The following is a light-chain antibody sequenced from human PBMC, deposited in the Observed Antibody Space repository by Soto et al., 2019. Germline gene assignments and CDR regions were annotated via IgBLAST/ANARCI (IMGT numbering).Light chain of an antibody. CDR2: YDT. Sequence: SYELTQPPSVSVAPGETARISCGGNNIGSKSVHWYQQKPGQAPVLVIYYDTDRPSGIPERFSGSNSGKTATLTISRVEAGDEADYYCQVWDISSDHVVFGGGTKLTVL. V-gene: IGLV3-21*04. CDR3: QVWDISSDHVV. J-gene: IGLJ2*01. CDR1: NIGSKS.